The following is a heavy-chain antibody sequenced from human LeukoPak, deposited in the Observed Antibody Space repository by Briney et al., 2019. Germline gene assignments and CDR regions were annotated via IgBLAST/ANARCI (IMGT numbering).Heavy chain of an antibody. CDR2: ISGSGGST. Sequence: GGSLRLSCAASGFTFSSYAMSWVRQAPGKGLEWVSAISGSGGSTYYADSVKGRFTISRDDSKNTLYLQMNSLRAEDTAVYYCAKDKRITMTPNYFDYWGQGTLVTVSS. CDR1: GFTFSSYA. D-gene: IGHD3-22*01. V-gene: IGHV3-23*01. CDR3: AKDKRITMTPNYFDY. J-gene: IGHJ4*02.